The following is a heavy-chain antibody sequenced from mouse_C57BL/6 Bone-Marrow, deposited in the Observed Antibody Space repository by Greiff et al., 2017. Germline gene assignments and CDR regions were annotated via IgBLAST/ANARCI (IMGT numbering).Heavy chain of an antibody. V-gene: IGHV5-6*01. J-gene: IGHJ1*03. CDR3: ARRGDGRDWYFDV. CDR2: ISSGGSYT. CDR1: GFTFSSYG. Sequence: EVQLQESGGDLVKPGGSLKLSCAASGFTFSSYGMSWVRQTPDKRLEWVATISSGGSYTYYPDSVKGRFTISRDNAKNPLYLQMSSLKSEDTAMYYCARRGDGRDWYFDVWGTGTTVTVTS.